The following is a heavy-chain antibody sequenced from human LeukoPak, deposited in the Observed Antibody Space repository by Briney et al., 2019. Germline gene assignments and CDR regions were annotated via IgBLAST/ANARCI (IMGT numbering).Heavy chain of an antibody. Sequence: PSETLSHTCTVSGGSLSSGDYYWSWIRQPPGKGLEWIEYIYYSGSTHYNPSLKSRVTISVDTSKNQFSLKLSSVTAADTAVYYCARYTVVPVFDYWGQGTLVTVSS. CDR2: IYYSGST. V-gene: IGHV4-30-4*08. J-gene: IGHJ4*02. CDR1: GGSLSSGDYY. CDR3: ARYTVVPVFDY. D-gene: IGHD2-2*01.